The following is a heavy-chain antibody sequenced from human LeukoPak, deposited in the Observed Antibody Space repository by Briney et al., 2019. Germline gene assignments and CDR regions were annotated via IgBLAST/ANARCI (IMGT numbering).Heavy chain of an antibody. V-gene: IGHV4-61*02. D-gene: IGHD6-19*01. CDR2: IYTSGST. CDR1: GGSISSSSYY. Sequence: SETLSLTCTVSGGSISSSSYYWSWIRQPAGKGLEWIGRIYTSGSTNYNPSLKSRVTISVATSKNQFSLKLSSVTAADTAVYYCARGPDEQWLVPFDYWGQGTLVTVSS. CDR3: ARGPDEQWLVPFDY. J-gene: IGHJ4*02.